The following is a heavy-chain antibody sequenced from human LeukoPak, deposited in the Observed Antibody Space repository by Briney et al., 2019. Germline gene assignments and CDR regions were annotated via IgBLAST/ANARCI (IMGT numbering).Heavy chain of an antibody. D-gene: IGHD6-13*01. J-gene: IGHJ4*02. CDR1: GFTFSSYS. V-gene: IGHV4-34*01. CDR2: INHSGST. CDR3: ARTLFKAAAGSWIDY. Sequence: PGGSLRLSCAASGFTFSSYSMNWVRQPPGKGLEWIGEINHSGSTNYNPSLKSRVTISVDTSKNQFSLKLSSVTAADTAVYYCARTLFKAAAGSWIDYWGRGTLVTVSS.